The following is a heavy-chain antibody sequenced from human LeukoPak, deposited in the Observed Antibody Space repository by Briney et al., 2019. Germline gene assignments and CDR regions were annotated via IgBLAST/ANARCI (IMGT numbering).Heavy chain of an antibody. CDR2: IRFDATKK. CDR1: GLNFSYFG. V-gene: IGHV3-30*02. J-gene: IGHJ4*02. D-gene: IGHD3-10*01. Sequence: GGSLRLACAESGLNFSYFGMNWVRQAPGKGLEGVTFIRFDATKKHYTDSVRGRFTISRDNSKNTLYLQMNSLRAEDTAIYYCAPHHSGGRDFWGQGTPVTVSS. CDR3: APHHSGGRDF.